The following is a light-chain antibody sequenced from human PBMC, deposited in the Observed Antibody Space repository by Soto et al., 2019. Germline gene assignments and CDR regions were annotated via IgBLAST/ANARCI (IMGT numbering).Light chain of an antibody. CDR2: RVT. CDR3: TSYTTRKAVL. CDR1: SSDVGGYDY. J-gene: IGLJ2*01. Sequence: QSALTQPASVSGSLGQSITISCTGTSSDVGGYDYVSWYQKYPGKAPKLIIYRVTNRPSGVSSRFSGSKSGSTASLTISGLQADDEADYYCTSYTTRKAVLFGGGTKLTVL. V-gene: IGLV2-14*01.